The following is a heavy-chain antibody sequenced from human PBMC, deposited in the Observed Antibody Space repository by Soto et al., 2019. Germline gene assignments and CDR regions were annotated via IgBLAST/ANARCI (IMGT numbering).Heavy chain of an antibody. CDR3: ARGVLTIWGSYRYTPAFDI. J-gene: IGHJ3*02. D-gene: IGHD3-16*02. CDR1: GGSFSGYY. Sequence: SETLSLTCAVYGGSFSGYYWSWIRQPPGKGLEWIGEINHSGSTNYNPSLKSRVTISVDTSKNQFSLKLSSVTAAATAVYYCARGVLTIWGSYRYTPAFDIWGQGTMVTVSS. V-gene: IGHV4-34*01. CDR2: INHSGST.